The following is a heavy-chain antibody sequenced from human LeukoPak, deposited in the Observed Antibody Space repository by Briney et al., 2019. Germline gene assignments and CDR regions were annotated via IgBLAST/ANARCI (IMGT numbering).Heavy chain of an antibody. CDR2: INHSGST. CDR3: AREKRGYSYGYGYLFDY. D-gene: IGHD5-18*01. J-gene: IGHJ4*02. V-gene: IGHV4-34*01. CDR1: GGSFSGYY. Sequence: SETLSLTCAAYGGSFSGYYWSWIRQPPGKGLEWIGEINHSGSTNYNPSLKSRVTISVDTSKNQFSLRLSSVTAADTAVYYCAREKRGYSYGYGYLFDYWGQGTLVTVSS.